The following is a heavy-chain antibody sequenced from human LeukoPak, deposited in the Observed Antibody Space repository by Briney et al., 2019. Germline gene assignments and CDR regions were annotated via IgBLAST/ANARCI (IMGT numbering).Heavy chain of an antibody. CDR2: ISYDGSNK. Sequence: SGGSLRLSCAASGFAFSSYGMHWVRQAPGKGLEWVAVISYDGSNKYYADSVKGRFTISRDNSKNTLYLQMNSLRTEDTAVYYCAKDPLDDFWGANWFDPWGQGTLVTVSS. CDR3: AKDPLDDFWGANWFDP. D-gene: IGHD3-16*01. J-gene: IGHJ5*02. CDR1: GFAFSSYG. V-gene: IGHV3-30*18.